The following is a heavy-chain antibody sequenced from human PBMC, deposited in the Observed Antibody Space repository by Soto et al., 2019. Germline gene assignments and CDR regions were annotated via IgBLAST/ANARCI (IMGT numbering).Heavy chain of an antibody. CDR1: GFTFSSYG. D-gene: IGHD3-3*01. J-gene: IGHJ4*02. Sequence: GGSLRLSCAASGFTFSSYGMHWVRQAPGKGLEWVAVISYDGSNKYYADSVKGRFTISRDNSKNTLYLQMHSLRAEDTAVYYCAKPSSITILGVVTPATDYWGQGTLVTVFS. CDR2: ISYDGSNK. CDR3: AKPSSITILGVVTPATDY. V-gene: IGHV3-30*18.